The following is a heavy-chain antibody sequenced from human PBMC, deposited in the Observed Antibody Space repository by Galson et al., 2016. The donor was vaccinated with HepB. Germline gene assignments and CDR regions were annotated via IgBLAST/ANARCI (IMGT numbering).Heavy chain of an antibody. CDR3: FTGRFCRIPNCRSDP. CDR1: GXXFNXXX. CDR2: IKSKTEGGTT. J-gene: IGHJ5*02. D-gene: IGHD3-3*01. Sequence: SLXXSCAASGXXFNXXXMNXXXQAXXKGLEWVGRIKSKTEGGTTEYDAPVEGRFTISRDDSTKTLHLQMNSLTTEDTAVYYCFTGRFCRIPNCRSDPWGQGXLVTVXS. V-gene: IGHV3-15*07.